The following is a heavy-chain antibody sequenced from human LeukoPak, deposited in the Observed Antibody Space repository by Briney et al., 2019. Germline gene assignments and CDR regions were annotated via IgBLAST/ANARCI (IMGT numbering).Heavy chain of an antibody. V-gene: IGHV1-46*01. CDR2: INPSGGST. Sequence: ASVKVSCKASGYTFTSYYMHWVRQAPGQGLEWMGIINPSGGSTSYAQKFQGRVTMTTDTSTSTVYMELSSLRSEDTAVYYCARGGIVVVIRHGYDYWGQGTLVTVSS. D-gene: IGHD3-22*01. CDR1: GYTFTSYY. J-gene: IGHJ4*02. CDR3: ARGGIVVVIRHGYDY.